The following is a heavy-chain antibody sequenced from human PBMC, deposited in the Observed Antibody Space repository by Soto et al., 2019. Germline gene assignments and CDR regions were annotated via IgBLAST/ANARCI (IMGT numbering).Heavy chain of an antibody. D-gene: IGHD6-13*01. J-gene: IGHJ4*02. Sequence: QVQLQESGPGLVKPSGTLSLTCAVSGGSISSSNWWSWVRQPPGKGLEWIGEIYHSGSTNYNPSVSDRVTLSVDKSKNQCPLNLSAVTAADTAVYNCARDLGSSWYVGDYWGQGTLVTASS. CDR2: IYHSGST. CDR3: ARDLGSSWYVGDY. V-gene: IGHV4-4*02. CDR1: GGSISSSNW.